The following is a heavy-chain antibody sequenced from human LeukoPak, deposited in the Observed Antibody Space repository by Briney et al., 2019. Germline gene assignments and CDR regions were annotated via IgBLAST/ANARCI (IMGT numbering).Heavy chain of an antibody. J-gene: IGHJ4*02. CDR3: ATAGYDGSGYFLDFDY. V-gene: IGHV4-34*01. D-gene: IGHD3-22*01. Sequence: PSETLSLTCAVYGGSFSGYYWSWIRHPPGKGLEWIGKIHHSGSTNYNPSLKSRVTIPVDTSKNQFSLKLSSVTAADTAVYYCATAGYDGSGYFLDFDYWGQGTLVTVSS. CDR1: GGSFSGYY. CDR2: IHHSGST.